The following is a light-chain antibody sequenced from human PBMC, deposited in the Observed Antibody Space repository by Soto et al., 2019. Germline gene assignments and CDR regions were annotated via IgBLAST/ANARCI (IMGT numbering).Light chain of an antibody. J-gene: IGKJ5*01. CDR3: QQHSQWPIT. V-gene: IGKV3D-15*01. Sequence: ELVLTQSPATLPVSPGEGATLSCRASQRVGSNFLAWYQQKPGQPPRLLIYGISTRAAGIPDRFSGSGSGTEFTLTISSLQPEDFAVYYCQQHSQWPITFGQGTRLEIK. CDR2: GIS. CDR1: QRVGSNF.